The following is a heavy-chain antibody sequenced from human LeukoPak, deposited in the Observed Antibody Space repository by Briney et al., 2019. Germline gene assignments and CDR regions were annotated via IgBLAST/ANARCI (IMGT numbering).Heavy chain of an antibody. CDR1: GFTFSSYG. Sequence: GGSLRLSCAASGFTFSSYGMHWVRQAPGKGLEWVAVISYDGSNKYYADSVKGRFTISRDNSKNTLYLQMNSLRAEDTAVYYCAKERKPYSGSYSFVAENVFDIWGQGTMVTVSS. CDR2: ISYDGSNK. J-gene: IGHJ3*02. CDR3: AKERKPYSGSYSFVAENVFDI. D-gene: IGHD1-26*01. V-gene: IGHV3-30*18.